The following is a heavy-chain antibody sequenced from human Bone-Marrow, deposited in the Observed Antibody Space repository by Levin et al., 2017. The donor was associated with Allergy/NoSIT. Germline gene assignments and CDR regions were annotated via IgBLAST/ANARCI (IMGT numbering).Heavy chain of an antibody. CDR2: ISGSGDNI. V-gene: IGHV3-23*01. D-gene: IGHD6-19*01. J-gene: IGHJ4*02. Sequence: GESLKISCVASGFTFTSYAMTWVRQAPGEGLEWVSDISGSGDNIYYADSVKGRFTISRDNSKNTLYLQMNSLRAGDTAVYYCANWVGSVAGFDYWGQGILVTVSS. CDR3: ANWVGSVAGFDY. CDR1: GFTFTSYA.